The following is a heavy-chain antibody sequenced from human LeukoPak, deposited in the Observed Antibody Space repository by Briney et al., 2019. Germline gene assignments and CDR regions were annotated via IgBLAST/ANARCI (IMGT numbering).Heavy chain of an antibody. Sequence: PGGSLRLSCAASGFTFNTYTMNWVRQAPGKGLEWVSSISSGTSYIYYADSVKGRFTISRDNSKNTLYLQMNSLRAEDTAVYYCASSFYGRLRGWLWDYYFDYWGQGTLVTVSS. CDR3: ASSFYGRLRGWLWDYYFDY. CDR1: GFTFNTYT. D-gene: IGHD4-17*01. J-gene: IGHJ4*02. CDR2: ISSGTSYI. V-gene: IGHV3-21*04.